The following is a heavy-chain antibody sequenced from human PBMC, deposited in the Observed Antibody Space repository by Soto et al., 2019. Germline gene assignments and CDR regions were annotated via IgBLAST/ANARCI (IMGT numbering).Heavy chain of an antibody. J-gene: IGHJ6*02. Sequence: QVQLQESGPGLVKPSQTLSLTCTASSGSISSGDYYWSWIRQPPGKGLEWIGYIYYTGSTYYNPSLKIRVTISVDTSKNQFSLKLSSVTAADTAVYYCARDFTAAYYYGMDVWGQGTTVTVS. V-gene: IGHV4-30-4*01. CDR3: ARDFTAAYYYGMDV. CDR1: SGSISSGDYY. D-gene: IGHD2-21*02. CDR2: IYYTGST.